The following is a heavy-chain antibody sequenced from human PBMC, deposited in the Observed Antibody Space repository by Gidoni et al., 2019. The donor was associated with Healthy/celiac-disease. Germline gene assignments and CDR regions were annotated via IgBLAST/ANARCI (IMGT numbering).Heavy chain of an antibody. J-gene: IGHJ4*02. CDR2: IDWDDDK. CDR1: GFSLSPSGMC. D-gene: IGHD5-18*01. Sequence: QVTLRESGPALVKPTQTLTLTCTFSGFSLSPSGMCVSWIRQPPGKALEWLARIDWDDDKYYSTSLKTRLTISKDTSKNQVVLTMTNMDPVDTATYYCARIVLRRGYSYGLDYWGQGTLVTVSS. V-gene: IGHV2-70*15. CDR3: ARIVLRRGYSYGLDY.